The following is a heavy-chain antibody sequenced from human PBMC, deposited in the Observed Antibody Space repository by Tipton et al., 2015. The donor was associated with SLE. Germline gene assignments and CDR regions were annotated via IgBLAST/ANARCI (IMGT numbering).Heavy chain of an antibody. V-gene: IGHV3-7*01. CDR1: GFTFSSYW. CDR3: AKDLASGIVVVIACPDY. CDR2: IKQDGSEK. Sequence: SLRLSCAASGFTFSSYWMSWVRQAPGKGLEWVANIKQDGSEKYYVDSVKGRFTISRDNAKNSLYLQMNSLRAEDTAVYYCAKDLASGIVVVIACPDYWGQGTLVTVSS. D-gene: IGHD3-22*01. J-gene: IGHJ4*02.